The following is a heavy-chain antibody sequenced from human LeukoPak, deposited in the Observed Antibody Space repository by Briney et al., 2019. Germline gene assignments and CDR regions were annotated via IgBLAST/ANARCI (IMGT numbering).Heavy chain of an antibody. CDR2: IYYSGST. J-gene: IGHJ5*02. CDR3: ARLGRNTIFGVATHNSFDP. CDR1: GGSISSSSYS. Sequence: PSETLSLTCTVSGGSISSSSYSWGWIRQPPGTGLEWVGSIYYSGSTYYNPSLKSRVTISVHTSKNQFSLKLSSVTAADTAVYYCARLGRNTIFGVATHNSFDPWGQGTLVTVSS. D-gene: IGHD3-3*01. V-gene: IGHV4-39*01.